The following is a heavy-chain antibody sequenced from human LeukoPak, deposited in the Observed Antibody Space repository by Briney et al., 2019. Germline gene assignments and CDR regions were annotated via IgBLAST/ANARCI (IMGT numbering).Heavy chain of an antibody. CDR2: INHSGST. CDR1: VWPFSQHY. Sequence: SETLSLTCAVYVWPFSQHYWRWSRQPPGKGLEWIGEINHSGSTNYNPSLKSRVTISVDTSKNQFSLKLSSVTAADTAVYYCARGSILTGYSAWGQGTLVTVSS. D-gene: IGHD3-9*01. J-gene: IGHJ5*02. V-gene: IGHV4-34*01. CDR3: ARGSILTGYSA.